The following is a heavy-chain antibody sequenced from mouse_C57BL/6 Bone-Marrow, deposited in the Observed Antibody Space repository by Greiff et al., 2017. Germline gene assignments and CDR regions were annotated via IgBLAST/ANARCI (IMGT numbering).Heavy chain of an antibody. D-gene: IGHD1-1*01. V-gene: IGHV1-72*01. CDR2: IDPNSGVT. Sequence: QVQLQQPGAELVKPGASVKLSCKASGYTFTSYWMHWVKQRPGRGLEWIGRIDPNSGVTKYNEKFKRKATLSVDKPSSTAYMQLSILTSEGSAVYYCAARCYYGSSHFDYWGQGASLTVSS. CDR1: GYTFTSYW. J-gene: IGHJ2*02. CDR3: AARCYYGSSHFDY.